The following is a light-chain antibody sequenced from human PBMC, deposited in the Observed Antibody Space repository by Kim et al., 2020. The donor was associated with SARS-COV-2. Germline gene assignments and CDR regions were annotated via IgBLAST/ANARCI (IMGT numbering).Light chain of an antibody. V-gene: IGKV1-39*01. J-gene: IGKJ2*01. CDR1: QNIINY. Sequence: ASVGDSVTITSRASQNIINYINWYQQKTGKASKLLIYAASRLQRGVPSRFSGSGAGTEVTLTINSLQPEDFATYFCQQSYRTAPATFGQETKLEI. CDR2: AAS. CDR3: QQSYRTAPAT.